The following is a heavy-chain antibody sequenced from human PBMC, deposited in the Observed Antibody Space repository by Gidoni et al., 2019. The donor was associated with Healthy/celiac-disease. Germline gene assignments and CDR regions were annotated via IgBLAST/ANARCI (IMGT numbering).Heavy chain of an antibody. V-gene: IGHV4-39*01. CDR1: GGSISSSSYY. Sequence: QLQLPESGPGLVKPSETLSLTCTVSGGSISSSSYYWGWIRQPPGKGLDWIGSIYYSGSTYYNPALNSRVTISVDTSKNQFSLKLSSVTAADTAVYYCARHPTYSSSWSSGWFDPWGQGTLVTVSS. J-gene: IGHJ5*02. D-gene: IGHD6-13*01. CDR3: ARHPTYSSSWSSGWFDP. CDR2: IYYSGST.